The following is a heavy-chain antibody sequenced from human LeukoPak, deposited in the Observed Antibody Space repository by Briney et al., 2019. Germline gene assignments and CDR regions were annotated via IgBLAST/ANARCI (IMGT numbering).Heavy chain of an antibody. Sequence: GGSLRLSCVASGFTFSDAWMSWVRQAPGKGLEWVANINPDGSGKYYVDSVKGRFSISRDSAKSSMYLQMDSLRAEDTAVYYCARGIRNSCDYWGQGALVTVSS. CDR1: GFTFSDAW. V-gene: IGHV3-7*05. J-gene: IGHJ4*02. CDR2: INPDGSGK. CDR3: ARGIRNSCDY. D-gene: IGHD2-2*01.